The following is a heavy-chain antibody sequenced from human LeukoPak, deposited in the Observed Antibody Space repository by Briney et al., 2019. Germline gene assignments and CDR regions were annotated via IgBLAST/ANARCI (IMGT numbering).Heavy chain of an antibody. Sequence: SETLSLTCTVSGGSISSGGYYWSWLRQPPGKGLEWIGYIYHSGSTYYNPSLKSRVTISVDRSKKQFSLKLSSVTAADTAVYYCARDQGDAKNYYYYMDVWGKGTTVTVSS. CDR1: GGSISSGGYY. CDR3: ARDQGDAKNYYYYMDV. J-gene: IGHJ6*03. CDR2: IYHSGST. V-gene: IGHV4-30-2*01.